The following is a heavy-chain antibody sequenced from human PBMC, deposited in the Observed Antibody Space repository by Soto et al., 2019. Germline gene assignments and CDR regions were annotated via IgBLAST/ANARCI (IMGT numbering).Heavy chain of an antibody. Sequence: SLKISCKGSGYSFTSYWIVWVRRLPVKVLEWMGIIYPGDSDTRYSPSFQGQVTISADKSISTAYLQWSSLTASDTAMYYCARYYYDSSGYLSTGYWGQGTLVTVSS. J-gene: IGHJ4*02. CDR2: IYPGDSDT. V-gene: IGHV5-51*01. CDR3: ARYYYDSSGYLSTGY. CDR1: GYSFTSYW. D-gene: IGHD3-22*01.